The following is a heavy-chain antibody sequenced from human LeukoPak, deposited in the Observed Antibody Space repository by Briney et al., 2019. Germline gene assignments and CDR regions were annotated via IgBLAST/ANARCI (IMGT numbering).Heavy chain of an antibody. J-gene: IGHJ6*02. CDR1: GFTFSSYE. V-gene: IGHV3-48*03. Sequence: PGGSLRLSCAASGFTFSSYEMNWVRQAPGKGLEWVSYISSSGSTIYYADSVKGRFTISRDNAKNSLYLQMNSLRAEDTAVYYCAREEIYYDSSGYDKPTYYYYGMDVWGQGTTVTVSS. CDR2: ISSSGSTI. CDR3: AREEIYYDSSGYDKPTYYYYGMDV. D-gene: IGHD3-22*01.